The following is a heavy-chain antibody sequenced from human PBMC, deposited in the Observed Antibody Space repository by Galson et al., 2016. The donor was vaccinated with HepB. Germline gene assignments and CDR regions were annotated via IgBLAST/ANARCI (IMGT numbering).Heavy chain of an antibody. V-gene: IGHV3-30*18. CDR3: AKDRALELRSGIDY. CDR1: GFTFTYYA. Sequence: SLRLSCAASGFTFTYYAMHWVRQAPGKGLEWVALLSYDGSYTYSADSVKGRFTISRDNSKNTLYLQLNSLRAEDTAVYYCAKDRALELRSGIDYWGQGTLVTVSS. J-gene: IGHJ4*02. CDR2: LSYDGSYT. D-gene: IGHD1-7*01.